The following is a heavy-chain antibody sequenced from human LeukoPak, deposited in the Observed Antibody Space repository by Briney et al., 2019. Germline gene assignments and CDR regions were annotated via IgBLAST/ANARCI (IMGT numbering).Heavy chain of an antibody. CDR2: INSDGSTT. CDR1: GFTFSSYW. D-gene: IGHD2-2*01. CDR3: AKDMCSSTSCSRRAFDI. V-gene: IGHV3-74*01. J-gene: IGHJ3*02. Sequence: GGSLRLSCAASGFTFSSYWMHWVRQAPGKGLVWVSRINSDGSTTTYADSVKGRFTISRDNSENTLYLQMNSLRAEDTAVFYCAKDMCSSTSCSRRAFDIWGQGTMVTVSS.